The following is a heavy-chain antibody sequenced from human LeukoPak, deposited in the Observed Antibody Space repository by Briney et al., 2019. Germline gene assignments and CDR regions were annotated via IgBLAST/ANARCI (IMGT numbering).Heavy chain of an antibody. CDR2: INPSGGST. Sequence: GASVKVSCKASGYTFTSYYMHWVRQAPGQGLEWMGIINPSGGSTSYAQKFQGRVTMTRDTSTSTVYMELSSLRSEDTAVYYCARIATGYYSLYYFDYWGQGTLVTVSS. V-gene: IGHV1-46*01. D-gene: IGHD3-9*01. CDR1: GYTFTSYY. CDR3: ARIATGYYSLYYFDY. J-gene: IGHJ4*02.